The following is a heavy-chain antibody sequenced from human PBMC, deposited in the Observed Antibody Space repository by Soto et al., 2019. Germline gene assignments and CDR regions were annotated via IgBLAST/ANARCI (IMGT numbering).Heavy chain of an antibody. CDR1: GFTFSSYS. J-gene: IGHJ4*02. Sequence: GGSLRLSCAASGFTFSSYSMNWVRQAPGKGLEWVSYISSSSSTIYYADSVKGRFTISRDNARNSLYLQMNSLRDEDTAVYYCARVFHDYGDYVSYFDYWGQGTLVTVSS. CDR3: ARVFHDYGDYVSYFDY. D-gene: IGHD4-17*01. CDR2: ISSSSSTI. V-gene: IGHV3-48*02.